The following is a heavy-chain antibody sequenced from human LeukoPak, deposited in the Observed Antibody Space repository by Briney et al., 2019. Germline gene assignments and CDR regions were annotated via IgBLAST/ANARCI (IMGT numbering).Heavy chain of an antibody. CDR3: ARAGEGLLAYSFDI. Sequence: GGSLRLSCAASGFTFSSNAMSWVRQAPGKGLEWVSYITGSGGSTLYADSVKGRFTVSRDNSKNTLYLQMNSLRAEDTAVYYCARAGEGLLAYSFDIWGQGTMVTVSS. D-gene: IGHD1-26*01. CDR1: GFTFSSNA. CDR2: ITGSGGST. V-gene: IGHV3-23*01. J-gene: IGHJ3*02.